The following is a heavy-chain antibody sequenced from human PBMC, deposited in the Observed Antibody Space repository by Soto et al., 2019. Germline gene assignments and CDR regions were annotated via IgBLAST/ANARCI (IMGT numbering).Heavy chain of an antibody. J-gene: IGHJ4*02. V-gene: IGHV1-24*01. D-gene: IGHD2-2*01. CDR3: ASGAFDYLEYQLLEAHY. CDR1: GYTLTELS. Sequence: ASVKVSCKVSGYTLTELSMHWVRQAPGKGLEWMGGFDPEDGETIYAQKFQGRVTMTEDTSTDTAYMELSSLRSEDTAVYYCASGAFDYLEYQLLEAHYWGQGTLVTSPQ. CDR2: FDPEDGET.